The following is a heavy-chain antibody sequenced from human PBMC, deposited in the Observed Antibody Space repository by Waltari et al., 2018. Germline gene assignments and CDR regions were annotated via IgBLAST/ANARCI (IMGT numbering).Heavy chain of an antibody. CDR3: VRAQYCGSTSCYPTNWFDP. J-gene: IGHJ5*02. CDR1: GFSLTSGRLG. D-gene: IGHD2-2*01. CDR2: IFSSDEK. Sequence: QVTLKESGPALVKPTETLTLTCTVSGFSLTSGRLGVSWLRPPPGTPLEWLAHIFSSDEKAYNTSLKTRLTISKDTSKSQVVLSMTNVDPVDTGTYYCVRAQYCGSTSCYPTNWFDPWGQGTLVTVSS. V-gene: IGHV2-26*01.